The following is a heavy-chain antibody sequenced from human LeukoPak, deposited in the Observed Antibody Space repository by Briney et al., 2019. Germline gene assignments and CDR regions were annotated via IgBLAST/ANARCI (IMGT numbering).Heavy chain of an antibody. D-gene: IGHD6-19*01. Sequence: GGSLRLSCAASGFTVSSNYMSWVRQAPGKGLEWVSVIYSGGSTYYADSVKGRFTISRDNSKKTLYLQMNSLRAEDTAVYYCAKDDSIAVAGTLDYWGQGTLVTVSS. CDR3: AKDDSIAVAGTLDY. CDR2: IYSGGST. J-gene: IGHJ4*02. CDR1: GFTVSSNY. V-gene: IGHV3-66*01.